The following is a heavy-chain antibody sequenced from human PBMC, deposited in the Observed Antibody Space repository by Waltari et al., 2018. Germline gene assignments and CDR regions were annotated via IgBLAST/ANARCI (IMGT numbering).Heavy chain of an antibody. J-gene: IGHJ4*02. V-gene: IGHV3-7*01. D-gene: IGHD7-27*01. CDR1: GFPFTTFW. CDR2: RGGDGREK. Sequence: EVQLVESGGGLVQPGWSLRLSCAASGFPFTTFWMPWVRQAPGKGLEGVANRGGDGREKYYVDSGKGRFIISRDNAKSSVFLQMNSLRDDDTAMYYWANGHLTGHDYWGQGTLVTVSS. CDR3: ANGHLTGHDY.